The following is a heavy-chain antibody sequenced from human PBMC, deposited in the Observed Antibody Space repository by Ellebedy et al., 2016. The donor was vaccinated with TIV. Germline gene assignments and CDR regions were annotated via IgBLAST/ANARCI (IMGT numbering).Heavy chain of an antibody. D-gene: IGHD3-10*01. CDR3: ASIRRITMVRGVFSNWFDP. V-gene: IGHV1-24*01. J-gene: IGHJ5*02. CDR1: GGTFSSYP. CDR2: FDPEYGET. Sequence: ASVKVSCKASGGTFSSYPISWVRQAPGKGLEWMGGFDPEYGETIYAQKFQGRVTMTEDTSTDTAYMELSSLRSEDTAMYYCASIRRITMVRGVFSNWFDPWGQGTLVTVSS.